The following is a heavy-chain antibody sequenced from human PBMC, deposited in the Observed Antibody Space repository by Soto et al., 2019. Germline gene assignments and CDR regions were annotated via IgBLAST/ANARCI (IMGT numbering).Heavy chain of an antibody. Sequence: SETLSLTCAVYGGSFSGYYWSWIRQPPGKGLEWIGEINHSGSTNYNPSLKSRVTISVDTSKNQFSLKLSSVTAADTAVYYCVGDSSAFDYWGQGTLVTVSS. CDR3: VGDSSAFDY. CDR1: GGSFSGYY. CDR2: INHSGST. V-gene: IGHV4-34*01. J-gene: IGHJ4*02. D-gene: IGHD3-22*01.